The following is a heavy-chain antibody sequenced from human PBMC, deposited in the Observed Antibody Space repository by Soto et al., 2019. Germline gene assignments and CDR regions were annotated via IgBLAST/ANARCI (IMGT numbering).Heavy chain of an antibody. J-gene: IGHJ4*02. CDR1: GGSISSSSYY. Sequence: SETLSLTCTVSGGSISSSSYYWGWIRQPPGKGLEWIGSIYYSGSTYYNPPLKSRVTISVDTSKNQFSLKLSSVTAADTAVYYCAHGILTGYYDYWGQGTLVTVSS. V-gene: IGHV4-39*01. CDR3: AHGILTGYYDY. CDR2: IYYSGST. D-gene: IGHD3-9*01.